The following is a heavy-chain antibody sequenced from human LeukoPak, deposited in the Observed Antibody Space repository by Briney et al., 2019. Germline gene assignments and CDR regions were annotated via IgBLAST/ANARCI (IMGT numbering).Heavy chain of an antibody. CDR2: ISSSGSTI. CDR1: GFTFSDYY. J-gene: IGHJ6*02. D-gene: IGHD2-15*01. V-gene: IGHV3-11*01. Sequence: GGSLRLSCAASGFTFSDYYMSWIRQAPGKGLEWVSYISSSGSTIYYADSVKGRFTISRDNAKNSLYLQMNSLRAEDTAVYYCARDTCSGGSCYPNYCYYYGMDVWGQGTTVTVSS. CDR3: ARDTCSGGSCYPNYCYYYGMDV.